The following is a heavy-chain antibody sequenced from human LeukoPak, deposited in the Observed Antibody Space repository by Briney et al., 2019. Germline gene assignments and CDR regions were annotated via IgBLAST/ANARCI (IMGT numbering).Heavy chain of an antibody. V-gene: IGHV3-30*02. D-gene: IGHD2-15*01. CDR2: IRYDGSNK. Sequence: GGSLRLSCAASGFTFSSYGMYWVRQAPGKGLEGVAFIRYDGSNKYYADSVKGRFTVSRDNSKNTLYLQMHSLTAGDMAVYYCAKDSHGGYFDYWGQGTLVAVSS. CDR3: AKDSHGGYFDY. CDR1: GFTFSSYG. J-gene: IGHJ4*02.